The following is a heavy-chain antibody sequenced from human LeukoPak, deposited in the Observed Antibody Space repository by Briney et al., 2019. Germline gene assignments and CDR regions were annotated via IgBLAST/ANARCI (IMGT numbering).Heavy chain of an antibody. V-gene: IGHV5-51*01. J-gene: IGHJ1*01. D-gene: IGHD4-17*01. CDR2: IYPGDSDT. CDR3: ARLRSEYGDYAEYFQH. CDR1: GYSFTSYW. Sequence: GESLKISCKGSGYSFTSYWIGWVRQMPGKGLEWMGIIYPGDSDTRYSPSFQGQVTISADKSISTAYLQWSSLKASDTAMYYCARLRSEYGDYAEYFQHWGQGTLVTVSS.